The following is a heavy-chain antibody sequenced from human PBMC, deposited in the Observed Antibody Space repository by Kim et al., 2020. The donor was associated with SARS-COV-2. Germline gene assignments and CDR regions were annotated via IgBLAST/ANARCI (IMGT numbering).Heavy chain of an antibody. Sequence: SETLSLTCAVYGGSFTGYSWSWIRQPPGKGLEWIAEINHSGSSNYSPSLKSRVAVSVDTSKSQFSRRLTSMTAADTAVYYCARVTSSRRYVTTYYYFDSWGQGTPVTVSS. CDR3: ARVTSSRRYVTTYYYFDS. V-gene: IGHV4-34*01. CDR2: INHSGSS. J-gene: IGHJ4*02. CDR1: GGSFTGYS. D-gene: IGHD3-9*01.